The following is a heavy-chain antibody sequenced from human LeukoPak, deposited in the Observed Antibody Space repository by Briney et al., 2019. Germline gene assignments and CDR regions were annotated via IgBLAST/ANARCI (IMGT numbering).Heavy chain of an antibody. D-gene: IGHD4-11*01. CDR1: GLTFSTYA. CDR2: ISPGGGTT. CDR3: TKVRSGSSNWALRVFDY. Sequence: GGSLRLSCAASGLTFSTYAMSWVRQLRGGGLEWVSTISPGGGTTYYAESMKGRFTISRDNSKSTLYLEMNSLRVEDTAVYYCTKVRSGSSNWALRVFDYWGQGALVTVSS. J-gene: IGHJ4*02. V-gene: IGHV3-23*01.